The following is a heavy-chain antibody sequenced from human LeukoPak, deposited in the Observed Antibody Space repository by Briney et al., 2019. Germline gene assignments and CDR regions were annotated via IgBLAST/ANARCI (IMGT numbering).Heavy chain of an antibody. Sequence: ASVTLTCTASAYTFTIYYKHMVRQAPGQGLEWMGIVNPSGGSTSYAKKYQGRVNMTRDMSTSEVYMELSSLSSEDTAVYYCARVRHSCGWYDYWGQGTPVKVYS. CDR3: ARVRHSCGWYDY. CDR2: VNPSGGST. V-gene: IGHV1-46*01. CDR1: AYTFTIYY. D-gene: IGHD6-19*01. J-gene: IGHJ4*02.